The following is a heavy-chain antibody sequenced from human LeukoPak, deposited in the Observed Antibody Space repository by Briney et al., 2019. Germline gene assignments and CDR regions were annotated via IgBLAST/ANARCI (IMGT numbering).Heavy chain of an antibody. CDR3: TRDGSGSRIPFDY. J-gene: IGHJ4*02. CDR2: IYSDGTTI. Sequence: PGGSLRLSCAASGFSFGGYWMHWVRQAPGKGLVWVSRIYSDGTTIRYADSVKGRFTISRDNANNTLYLQMNSLRAEDTAVYYCTRDGSGSRIPFDYWGQGTLVTVSS. D-gene: IGHD1-26*01. V-gene: IGHV3-74*01. CDR1: GFSFGGYW.